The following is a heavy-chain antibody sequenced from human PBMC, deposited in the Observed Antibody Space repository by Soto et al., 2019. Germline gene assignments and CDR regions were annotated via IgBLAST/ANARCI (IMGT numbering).Heavy chain of an antibody. CDR1: GFTFDDYA. D-gene: IGHD3-9*01. J-gene: IGHJ5*02. CDR2: ISWNSRSI. CDR3: ARVDSQDFDWMQPFGL. Sequence: HPGGSLRLSCEASGFTFDDYAMHWVRQAPGKGLEWVSGISWNSRSIGYADSVKGRFTISRDSAKNSLYLQMKTLRPEDTAFYYCARVDSQDFDWMQPFGLWGQGTLVTVSS. V-gene: IGHV3-9*01.